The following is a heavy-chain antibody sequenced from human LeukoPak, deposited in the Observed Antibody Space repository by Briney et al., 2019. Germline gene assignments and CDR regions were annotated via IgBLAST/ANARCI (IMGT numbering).Heavy chain of an antibody. CDR3: ASSLGYSGLFDY. CDR1: GGSISSSSYY. V-gene: IGHV4-39*07. CDR2: IYYSGST. D-gene: IGHD6-13*01. J-gene: IGHJ4*02. Sequence: SETLSLTCTVSGGSISSSSYYWGWIRQPPGKGLEWIASIYYSGSTYYNPSLKSRVTVSVDTSKNQFSLKLSSVTAADTAVYYCASSLGYSGLFDYWGQGTLVTVSS.